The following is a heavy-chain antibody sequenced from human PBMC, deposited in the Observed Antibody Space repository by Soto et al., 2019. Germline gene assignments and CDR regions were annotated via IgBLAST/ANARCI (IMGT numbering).Heavy chain of an antibody. D-gene: IGHD4-4*01. CDR3: ARDGYTVTPNYYYGMDV. CDR1: GGSISSYY. J-gene: IGHJ6*02. V-gene: IGHV4-59*01. CDR2: IYYNGNT. Sequence: QVQLQESGPGLVKPSETLSLTCTVSGGSISSYYWSWIRQPPGKGLEWIGYIYYNGNTNYNPSLKSRVTISVDTSKNQFSLKVSAVTAADTAVYYCARDGYTVTPNYYYGMDVWGQGTTVTVSS.